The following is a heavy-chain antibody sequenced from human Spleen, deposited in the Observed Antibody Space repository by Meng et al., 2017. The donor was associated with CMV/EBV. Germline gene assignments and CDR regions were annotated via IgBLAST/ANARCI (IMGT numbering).Heavy chain of an antibody. J-gene: IGHJ4*02. CDR2: INPNSGGT. CDR3: LYGNYGSGSYYNY. D-gene: IGHD3-10*01. Sequence: ASVKVSCKASGYTFTGYYMHWVRQAPGQGLEWMGWINPNSGGTNYAQKFQGRVTMTRDTSISTAYMELSRLRSDDTAVYYCLYGNYGSGSYYNYWGQGTLVTAPQ. V-gene: IGHV1-2*02. CDR1: GYTFTGYY.